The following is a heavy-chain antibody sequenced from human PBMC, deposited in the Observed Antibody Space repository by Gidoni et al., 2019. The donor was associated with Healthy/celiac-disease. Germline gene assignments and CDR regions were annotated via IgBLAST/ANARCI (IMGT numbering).Heavy chain of an antibody. V-gene: IGHV4-39*01. CDR1: GGSISSSSYY. Sequence: QLQLQESGPGLVKPSETLSLTCTVSGGSISSSSYYWGWIRQPPGKGLEWIGSIYYSGSTYYNPSLKSRVTISVDTSKNQFSLKLSSVTAADTAVYYCARLIAVAGNFDYWGQGTLVTVSS. J-gene: IGHJ4*02. CDR2: IYYSGST. D-gene: IGHD6-19*01. CDR3: ARLIAVAGNFDY.